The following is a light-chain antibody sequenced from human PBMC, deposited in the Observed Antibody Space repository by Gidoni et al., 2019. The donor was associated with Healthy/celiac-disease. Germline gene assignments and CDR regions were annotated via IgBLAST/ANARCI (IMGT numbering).Light chain of an antibody. CDR1: QSLLHSNGYNY. CDR2: LGS. V-gene: IGKV2-28*01. CDR3: MQGLQTSWT. J-gene: IGKJ1*01. Sequence: DIVMTQSPLSLPVTPGEPASISCRSSQSLLHSNGYNYLDWYLQKPGQSPQLLIDLGSNRASGVPDRFSGSGSGTDFTLKISRVEAEDVGVYYCMQGLQTSWTLVKGPRWKSN.